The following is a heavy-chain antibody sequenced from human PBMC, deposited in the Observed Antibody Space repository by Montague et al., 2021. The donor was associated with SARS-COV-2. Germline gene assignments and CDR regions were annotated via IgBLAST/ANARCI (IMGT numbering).Heavy chain of an antibody. V-gene: IGHV4-34*01. CDR1: GGSFSGCY. CDR2: INHSGST. Sequence: TLSLTCAVYGGSFSGCYWSWIRQPPGKGLEWIGEINHSGSTNYNPSLKSRVTISVDTSKNQFSLMLSSVTAADTAVYYCARGSTVTHYWGQGTLVTVSS. J-gene: IGHJ4*02. CDR3: ARGSTVTHY. D-gene: IGHD4-17*01.